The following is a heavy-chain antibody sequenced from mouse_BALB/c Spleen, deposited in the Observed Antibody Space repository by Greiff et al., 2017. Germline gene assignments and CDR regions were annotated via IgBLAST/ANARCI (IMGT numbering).Heavy chain of an antibody. CDR2: INPNNGGT. Sequence: EVQGVESGPELVKPGASVKIPCKASGYTFTDYNMDWVKQSHGKSLEWIGDINPNNGGTIYNQKFKGKATLTVDKSSSTAYMELRSLTSEDTAVYYCARMGYGLDYWGQGTTLTVSS. CDR1: GYTFTDYN. J-gene: IGHJ2*01. CDR3: ARMGYGLDY. D-gene: IGHD1-1*01. V-gene: IGHV1-18*01.